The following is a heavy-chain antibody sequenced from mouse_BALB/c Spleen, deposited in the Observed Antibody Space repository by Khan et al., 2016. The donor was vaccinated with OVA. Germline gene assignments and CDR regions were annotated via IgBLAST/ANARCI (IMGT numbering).Heavy chain of an antibody. Sequence: QVQLKQSGAELMKPGASVKISCKATGYTFSSYWIEWVKQRPGHDHEWIGEILPGSNSTNYNERFKGKATITADTSSNTAYMQLSSLTSEDSAIYHCARGNYYGSTSWFGYWGQGTLVTVSA. CDR2: ILPGSNST. V-gene: IGHV1-9*01. CDR3: ARGNYYGSTSWFGY. J-gene: IGHJ3*01. CDR1: GYTFSSYW. D-gene: IGHD1-1*01.